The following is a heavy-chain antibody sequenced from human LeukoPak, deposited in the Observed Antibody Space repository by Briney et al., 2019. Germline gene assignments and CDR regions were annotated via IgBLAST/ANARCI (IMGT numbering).Heavy chain of an antibody. V-gene: IGHV3-15*01. J-gene: IGHJ4*02. CDR3: TTVGVAVVEYYFEY. CDR1: GFTFGNAW. Sequence: PGGSLRLSCAASGFTFGNAWMSWVRQAPGKGLEWVGRIKSKADGATTDFAAPVKGRFTISGDDSKNTVYLQMNSLKTDDTAVYYCTTVGVAVVEYYFEYWGQGTLVTVSS. CDR2: IKSKADGATT. D-gene: IGHD3-3*02.